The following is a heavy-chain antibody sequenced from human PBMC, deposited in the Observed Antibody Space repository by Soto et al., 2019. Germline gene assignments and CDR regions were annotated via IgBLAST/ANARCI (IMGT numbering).Heavy chain of an antibody. J-gene: IGHJ4*02. CDR1: GGTFSSYR. D-gene: IGHD6-13*01. CDR2: IVTIYRTA. V-gene: IGHV1-69*01. Sequence: QVQLVQSGAEVKKPGSSVKVSCKASGGTFSSYRINWVRQAPGQGLEWVGGIVTIYRTADYAQKFQGRVTIPADESARTAYMELRSLKSQDTAVYYCARDSGAKLSSSWGQGTLVTVST. CDR3: ARDSGAKLSSS.